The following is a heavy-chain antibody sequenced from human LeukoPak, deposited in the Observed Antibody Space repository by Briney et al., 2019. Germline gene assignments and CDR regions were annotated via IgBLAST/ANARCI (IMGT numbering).Heavy chain of an antibody. J-gene: IGHJ6*03. Sequence: KPSETLSLTCAVYGGSFSGYYWSWIRQPPGKGLEWIGEINHSGSTNYNPSLKSRVTISVDTSKNQFSLKLSSVTAADTAVYYCARVEVVVVAATLYYYYYYMDVWGKGTTVTVSS. CDR2: INHSGST. CDR3: ARVEVVVVAATLYYYYYYMDV. D-gene: IGHD2-15*01. CDR1: GGSFSGYY. V-gene: IGHV4-34*01.